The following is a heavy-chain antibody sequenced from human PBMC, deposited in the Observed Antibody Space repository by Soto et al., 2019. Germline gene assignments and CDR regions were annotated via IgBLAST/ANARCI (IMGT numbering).Heavy chain of an antibody. Sequence: SVKVSCKASGGTFSSYTISWVRQAPGQGLEWMGRIIPILGIANYAQKFQGRVTITADKSTSTAYMELSSLRSEDTAVYYCARGGDGEDYYYYMDVWGKGTTVTVSS. D-gene: IGHD3-16*01. CDR1: GGTFSSYT. V-gene: IGHV1-69*02. J-gene: IGHJ6*03. CDR2: IIPILGIA. CDR3: ARGGDGEDYYYYMDV.